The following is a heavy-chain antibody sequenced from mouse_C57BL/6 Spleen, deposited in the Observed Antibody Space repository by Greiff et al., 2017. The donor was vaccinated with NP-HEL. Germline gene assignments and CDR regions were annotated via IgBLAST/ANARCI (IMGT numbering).Heavy chain of an antibody. CDR3: ARAGRSLDDAMDY. J-gene: IGHJ4*01. Sequence: VQLQQSGPELVKPGASVKMSCKASGYTFTDYNMHWVKQGHGKSREWVGYINPNNGGTSYNQKFKGKATLTVNKSSSTAYMELRSLTAEDSAVYYCARAGRSLDDAMDYWGQGTSVTVSA. V-gene: IGHV1-22*01. CDR2: INPNNGGT. CDR1: GYTFTDYN.